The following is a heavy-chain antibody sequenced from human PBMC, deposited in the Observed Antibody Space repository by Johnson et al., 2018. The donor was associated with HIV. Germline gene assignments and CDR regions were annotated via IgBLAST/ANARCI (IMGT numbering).Heavy chain of an antibody. J-gene: IGHJ3*02. CDR3: ARSPRGWDLLGAFDI. D-gene: IGHD1-26*01. Sequence: VLLVESGGGVVQPGGSLRLSCAASGFTFSSYSMNWVRQAPGKGLEWVANIKEDGREKYYVDSVKGRFTISRDNSKKSLFLQMNSLTTEDTAVYYCARSPRGWDLLGAFDIWGQGTLITVSP. CDR2: IKEDGREK. V-gene: IGHV3-7*01. CDR1: GFTFSSYS.